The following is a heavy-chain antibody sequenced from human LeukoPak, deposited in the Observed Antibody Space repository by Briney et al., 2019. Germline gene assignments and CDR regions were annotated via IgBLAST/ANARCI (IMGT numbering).Heavy chain of an antibody. CDR3: ARERLEQWLHAPNDY. CDR2: INPNSGGT. V-gene: IGHV1-2*06. CDR1: GYTFTGYY. J-gene: IGHJ4*02. D-gene: IGHD6-19*01. Sequence: ASVKVSCKASGYTFTGYYMHWVRQAPGQGLEWMGRINPNSGGTNYAQKFQGRVTMTRDTSISTAYMELGRLRSDDTAVYYCARERLEQWLHAPNDYWGQGTLVTVSS.